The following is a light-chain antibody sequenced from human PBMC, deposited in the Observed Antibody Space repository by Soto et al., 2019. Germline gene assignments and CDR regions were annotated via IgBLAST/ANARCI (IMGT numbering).Light chain of an antibody. V-gene: IGKV3-20*01. J-gene: IGKJ2*01. Sequence: EIVLTQSPGTLSLSPGERATLSCRASQSVSSSYLGWYQQKPGQAPRLLIYGGSSRATGIPDRFSGSGSGTDFTLTISRLEPEDFAVYYCQQYGSLPPTFGQGTKLEIK. CDR2: GGS. CDR3: QQYGSLPPT. CDR1: QSVSSSY.